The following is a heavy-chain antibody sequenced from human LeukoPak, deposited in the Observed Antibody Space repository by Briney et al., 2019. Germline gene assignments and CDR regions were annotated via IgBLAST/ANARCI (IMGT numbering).Heavy chain of an antibody. V-gene: IGHV3-33*01. D-gene: IGHD1-26*01. CDR1: GFTFRSHG. J-gene: IGHJ4*02. CDR3: AGDRATSYFDY. Sequence: QTGGFLRLSCAASGFTFRSHGMHWVRQAPGKGLEWVAFIWYDGSNKYYTDSVKGRFTISRDNSKNTLYLQMNSLRAEDTAVYYCAGDRATSYFDYWGQGALVTISS. CDR2: IWYDGSNK.